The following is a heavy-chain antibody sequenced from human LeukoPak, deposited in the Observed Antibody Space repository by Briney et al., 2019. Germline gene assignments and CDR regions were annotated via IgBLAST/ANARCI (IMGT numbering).Heavy chain of an antibody. D-gene: IGHD3-10*01. V-gene: IGHV3-7*01. CDR1: GFTFSSYW. J-gene: IGHJ4*02. CDR2: IKQDGSEK. CDR3: ASQGSSGSGSYSPFDY. Sequence: PGGSLRLSCAASGFTFSSYWMSWVRQAPGKGPEWVANIKQDGSEKYYVDSVKGRFTISRDNAKNSLYLQMNSLRAEDTAVYYCASQGSSGSGSYSPFDYWGQGTLVTVSS.